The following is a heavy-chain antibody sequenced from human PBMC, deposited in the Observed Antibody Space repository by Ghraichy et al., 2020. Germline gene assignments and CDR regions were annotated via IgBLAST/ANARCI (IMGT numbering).Heavy chain of an antibody. Sequence: ASVKVSCKASGYTFTGYYLHWVRQAPGQGLEWMGWINPNSGGTKYAQKFQGRVTMTRDTSISTAYMELSRLRSDDTAVYYCARDGGSSGYYVDWFDPWGQGTLVTVSS. J-gene: IGHJ5*02. CDR3: ARDGGSSGYYVDWFDP. D-gene: IGHD3-22*01. CDR2: INPNSGGT. CDR1: GYTFTGYY. V-gene: IGHV1-2*02.